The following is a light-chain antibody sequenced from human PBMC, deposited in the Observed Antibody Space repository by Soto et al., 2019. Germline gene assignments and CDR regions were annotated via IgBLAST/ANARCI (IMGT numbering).Light chain of an antibody. CDR1: QSVSNNY. V-gene: IGKV3-20*01. CDR2: GAF. CDR3: QQYGSSPLT. J-gene: IGKJ4*01. Sequence: IVLTPSPRTLSLSPWERATLSCRASQSVSNNYLAWYQQKPGQAPRLLIYGAFSRATGIPDRFSGGGSGTDFTLTISSLQPEDFAVYYCQQYGSSPLTFGRGTKVDIK.